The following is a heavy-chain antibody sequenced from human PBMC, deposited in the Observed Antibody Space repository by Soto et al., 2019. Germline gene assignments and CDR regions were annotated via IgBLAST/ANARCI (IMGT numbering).Heavy chain of an antibody. V-gene: IGHV3-23*01. CDR1: GFTFSSSV. D-gene: IGHD2-15*01. CDR2: ISTSAERT. CDR3: AKEGYSSGKAGALNI. J-gene: IGHJ3*02. Sequence: EVQLLESGGGLVKPGGSLRLSCAASGFTFSSSVMSWVRKAPGKGLEWVSAISTSAERTHYADSVEGRFAISRDNTRDTLYLQRNRLRVEYTAVYYCAKEGYSSGKAGALNIWGQGTTVTVSS.